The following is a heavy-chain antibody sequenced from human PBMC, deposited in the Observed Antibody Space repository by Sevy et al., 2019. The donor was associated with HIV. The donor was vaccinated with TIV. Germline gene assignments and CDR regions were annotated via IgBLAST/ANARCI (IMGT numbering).Heavy chain of an antibody. Sequence: GGSLRLSCAASGFTFSSYEMNWVRQAPGKGLEWVSYISSSGSTIYYADSVKGRFTISRDNAKNSLYLQMNSLRAEDTAVYYCARDYGGVRRIDYDILTGYYKEHYYGMDVWGQRTTVTVSS. CDR3: ARDYGGVRRIDYDILTGYYKEHYYGMDV. J-gene: IGHJ6*02. CDR2: ISSSGSTI. V-gene: IGHV3-48*03. D-gene: IGHD3-9*01. CDR1: GFTFSSYE.